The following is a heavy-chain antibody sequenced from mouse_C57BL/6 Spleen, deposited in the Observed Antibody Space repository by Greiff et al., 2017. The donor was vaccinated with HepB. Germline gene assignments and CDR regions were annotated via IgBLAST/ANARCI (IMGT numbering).Heavy chain of an antibody. Sequence: VQLQQSGAELARPGASVKLSCKASGYTFTSYGISWVKRRTGQGLEWIGEIYPRSGNTYYNEKFKGKATLTADKSSSTAYMELRSLTSEDSAVYFCARQVYYGSSYGYFDVWGTGTTVTVSS. V-gene: IGHV1-81*01. CDR2: IYPRSGNT. D-gene: IGHD1-1*01. J-gene: IGHJ1*03. CDR3: ARQVYYGSSYGYFDV. CDR1: GYTFTSYG.